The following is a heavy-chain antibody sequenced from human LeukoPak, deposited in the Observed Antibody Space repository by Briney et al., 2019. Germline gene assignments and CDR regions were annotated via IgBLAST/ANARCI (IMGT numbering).Heavy chain of an antibody. CDR3: ARGPFPPAATVATNNWFDP. CDR2: IIPMFGTA. CDR1: GGTFIIYA. V-gene: IGHV1-69*01. D-gene: IGHD6-13*01. J-gene: IGHJ5*02. Sequence: SVNVSFTASGGTFIIYAISWVRQAPGQGLEWMGGIIPMFGTANYAQKFQGRVTITADESANIAYMELSSLRSEDTAVYYCARGPFPPAATVATNNWFDPWGQGTLVTVSS.